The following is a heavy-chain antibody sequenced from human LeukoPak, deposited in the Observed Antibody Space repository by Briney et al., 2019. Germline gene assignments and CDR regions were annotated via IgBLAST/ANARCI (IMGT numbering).Heavy chain of an antibody. Sequence: SVKVSCKAFGGSFSSEAISWVRQAPGQGLEWMGGIIPIFGTANYAQNFQGRVTITTDESTSTAYMEVSSLRSEDTAVYYCGRKAGDCGGGICYSIDYWGQGTLVTVSP. CDR2: IIPIFGTA. J-gene: IGHJ4*02. V-gene: IGHV1-69*05. CDR3: GRKAGDCGGGICYSIDY. CDR1: GGSFSSEA. D-gene: IGHD2-15*01.